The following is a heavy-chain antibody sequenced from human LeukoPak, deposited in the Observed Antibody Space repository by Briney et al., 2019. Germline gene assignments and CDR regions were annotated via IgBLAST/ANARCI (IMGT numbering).Heavy chain of an antibody. Sequence: GASVKVSCKASGYTFTGYYMHWVRQAPGQGLEWMGWINPNSGGTNYAQKFQGRVTMTRDTSISTAYMELSRLRSDDTAVYYCARDATHYDYVWGSYRLGYWGQGTLVTVSS. J-gene: IGHJ4*02. CDR3: ARDATHYDYVWGSYRLGY. V-gene: IGHV1-2*02. D-gene: IGHD3-16*02. CDR2: INPNSGGT. CDR1: GYTFTGYY.